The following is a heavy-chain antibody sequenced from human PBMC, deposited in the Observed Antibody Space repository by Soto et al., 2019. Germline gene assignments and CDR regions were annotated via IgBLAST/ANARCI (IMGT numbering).Heavy chain of an antibody. Sequence: EVQLLESGGGLVQPGGSLRLSCAASGFTFSSYAMSWVRQAPGKGLEWVSAISGSGGSTYYADSVKGRFTISRDNSKNTLYLQMNSLRAEDTAVYYYAKDQGRSLITGYFQHWGQGTLVTVSS. CDR2: ISGSGGST. V-gene: IGHV3-23*01. J-gene: IGHJ1*01. CDR1: GFTFSSYA. D-gene: IGHD1-20*01. CDR3: AKDQGRSLITGYFQH.